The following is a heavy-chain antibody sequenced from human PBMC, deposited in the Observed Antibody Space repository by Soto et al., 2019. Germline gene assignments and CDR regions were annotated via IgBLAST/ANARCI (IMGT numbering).Heavy chain of an antibody. CDR1: GFTFSSYA. J-gene: IGHJ4*02. D-gene: IGHD2-21*01. Sequence: EVQLLESGGGLVQPGGSLRLSCAASGFTFSSYAMSWVRQAPGKGLEWVSAISGSGGSTYYADSVKGRFTISRDNSKNTLYLQMNSLRAEDTAVYYCAKDLHGLWRGRARPGSFDYWGQGTLVTVSS. V-gene: IGHV3-23*01. CDR2: ISGSGGST. CDR3: AKDLHGLWRGRARPGSFDY.